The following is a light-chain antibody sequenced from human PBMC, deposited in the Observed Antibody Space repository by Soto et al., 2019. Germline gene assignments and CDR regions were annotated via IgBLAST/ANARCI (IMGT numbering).Light chain of an antibody. J-gene: IGLJ2*01. CDR2: NTY. CDR3: ALYMGSGISV. V-gene: IGLV8-61*01. Sequence: QTVVTQEPSFSVSPGGTVTLTCGLSSGSVSTSYYPSWYQQTPGQAPRTLIYNTYTRSSGVPDRFSASILGDKAALTITGAQADDESDYYCALYMGSGISVFGGGTKLPVL. CDR1: SGSVSTSYY.